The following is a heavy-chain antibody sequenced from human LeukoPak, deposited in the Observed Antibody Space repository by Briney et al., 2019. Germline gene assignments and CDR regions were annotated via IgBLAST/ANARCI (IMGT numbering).Heavy chain of an antibody. J-gene: IGHJ4*02. Sequence: PGGSLRLSCAASGFTFSSYEMNWVRQAPGKGLEWVSYISSSGSTIYYADSVKGRFTISRDNAKSSMWLQMNSLRDEDTAVYYCARDQTPFYWGQGSLVTVSP. CDR1: GFTFSSYE. D-gene: IGHD2-15*01. CDR3: ARDQTPFY. CDR2: ISSSGSTI. V-gene: IGHV3-48*03.